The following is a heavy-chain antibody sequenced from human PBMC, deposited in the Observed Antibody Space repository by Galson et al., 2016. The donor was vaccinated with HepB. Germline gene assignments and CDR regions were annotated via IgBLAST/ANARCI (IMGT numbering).Heavy chain of an antibody. D-gene: IGHD5-12*01. V-gene: IGHV3-21*01. J-gene: IGHJ4*02. CDR3: ARVFPVATMRGGFDI. CDR2: ISSRSSYI. CDR1: GFTLTNYS. Sequence: SLRLSCAASGFTLTNYSMNWVRQAPGKGLEWVSSISSRSSYIYYADSVRGRFTISRDNAKNSLYLQMNSLRDEDTALYYCARVFPVATMRGGFDIWGQGILVTVSS.